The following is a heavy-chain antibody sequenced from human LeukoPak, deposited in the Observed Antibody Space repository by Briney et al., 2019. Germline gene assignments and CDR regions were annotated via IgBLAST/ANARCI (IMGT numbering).Heavy chain of an antibody. Sequence: GRSLRLSCAASGFTLSTYGMHWVRQAPGKGPEWVAVISHDGSSKYYTGSVKGRFTISRDSPKNALYLQMDSLGAEDTAVYYCAKVGVSNRWSHYFGDWGQGTLVTVSS. V-gene: IGHV3-30*18. CDR2: ISHDGSSK. CDR1: GFTLSTYG. D-gene: IGHD2-21*01. J-gene: IGHJ4*02. CDR3: AKVGVSNRWSHYFGD.